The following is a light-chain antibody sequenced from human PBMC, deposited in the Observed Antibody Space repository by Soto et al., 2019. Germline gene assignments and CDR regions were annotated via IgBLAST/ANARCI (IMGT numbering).Light chain of an antibody. CDR2: DVS. CDR3: SSYTTSSTHVV. V-gene: IGLV2-14*01. CDR1: SSDVGSYNY. Sequence: QSALTQPASVSGSPGQSITISCTGTSSDVGSYNYVSWYQQYPGKAPKLMIYDVSNRPSRVSYRFSGSKSGNTAYLTIAGLQAEDESDYYCSSYTTSSTHVVFGVGTKLTVL. J-gene: IGLJ2*01.